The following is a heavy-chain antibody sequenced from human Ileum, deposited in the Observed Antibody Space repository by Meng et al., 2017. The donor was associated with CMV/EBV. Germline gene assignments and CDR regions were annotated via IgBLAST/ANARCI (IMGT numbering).Heavy chain of an antibody. D-gene: IGHD1-7*01. Sequence: QVHLQESGPGLVKPSETLSLTCTVSNGSFNIYYWSWLRQAPGKGLEFIAYISFSGDTNYNPPLRSRVAISIDTTKEHFSLRLTSVTAADTAVYYCARAHVIPNGNYMFDYWGQGALVTVSS. J-gene: IGHJ4*02. V-gene: IGHV4-4*08. CDR2: ISFSGDT. CDR3: ARAHVIPNGNYMFDY. CDR1: NGSFNIYY.